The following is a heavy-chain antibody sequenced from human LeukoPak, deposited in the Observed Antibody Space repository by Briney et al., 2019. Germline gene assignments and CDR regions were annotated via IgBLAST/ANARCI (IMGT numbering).Heavy chain of an antibody. J-gene: IGHJ4*02. CDR1: GFTFSSYS. CDR3: AKDNYYYGSGSFFVDY. Sequence: GGSLRLSCAASGFTFSSYSMNWVRQAPGKGLEWVAFIRYDGSNKYYADSVKGRFTISRDNSKNTLYLQMNSLRAEDTAVYYCAKDNYYYGSGSFFVDYWGQGTLVTVFS. V-gene: IGHV3-30*02. D-gene: IGHD3-10*01. CDR2: IRYDGSNK.